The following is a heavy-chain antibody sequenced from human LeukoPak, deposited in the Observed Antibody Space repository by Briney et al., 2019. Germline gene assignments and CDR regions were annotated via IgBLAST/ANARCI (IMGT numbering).Heavy chain of an antibody. Sequence: GGSLRLSCAASGFTFSSYVIHWVRQAPGKGLEWVAFIRYDGSNKYYADSVKGRFTISRDNSKNTLYLQMNSLRAEDTAVYYCAKDRQSYNWNYFGYFDYWGQGTLVTVSS. D-gene: IGHD1-7*01. V-gene: IGHV3-30*02. CDR3: AKDRQSYNWNYFGYFDY. CDR1: GFTFSSYV. CDR2: IRYDGSNK. J-gene: IGHJ4*02.